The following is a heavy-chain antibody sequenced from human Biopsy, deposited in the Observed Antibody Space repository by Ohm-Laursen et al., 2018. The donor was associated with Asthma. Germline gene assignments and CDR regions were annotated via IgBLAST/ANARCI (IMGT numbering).Heavy chain of an antibody. CDR1: GYSLTDLS. V-gene: IGHV1-24*01. Sequence: SVKVSCKISGYSLTDLSMHWVRQAPGQGLEWMGGHDHEDGGTVNARRFQGRVTMTEDTSTDTAYMELSSLSSDDTAVDYCASDFPKDYVRYNFQFWGQGTLV. CDR3: ASDFPKDYVRYNFQF. J-gene: IGHJ4*02. D-gene: IGHD4-17*01. CDR2: HDHEDGGT.